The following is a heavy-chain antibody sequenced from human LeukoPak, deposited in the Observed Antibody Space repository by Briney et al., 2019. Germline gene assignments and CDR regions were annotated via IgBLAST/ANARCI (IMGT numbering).Heavy chain of an antibody. V-gene: IGHV3-7*01. CDR1: GFTYNNYW. CDR3: ARVRYGDYFGAFDI. J-gene: IGHJ3*02. Sequence: PGGSLRLSCAASGFTYNNYWMSWVRQAPGKGPEWVANIKQDGSEKYYVDSVKGRFTISRDNAKNALYLQMNSLRAEDTAVYYCARVRYGDYFGAFDIWGQGTWPPSLQ. CDR2: IKQDGSEK. D-gene: IGHD4-17*01.